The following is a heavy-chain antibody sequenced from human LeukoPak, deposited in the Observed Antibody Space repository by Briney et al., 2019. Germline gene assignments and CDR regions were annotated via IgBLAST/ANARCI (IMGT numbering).Heavy chain of an antibody. V-gene: IGHV3-48*03. D-gene: IGHD3-10*01. Sequence: GGSLRLSCAASGFTFSSYEMNWVRQAPGKGLEWVSYISSSGSTIYYADPVKGRFTISRDNAKNSLYLQMNSLRAEDTAVYYCARDRDYYGSGSYYRSTDVWGKGTTVTVSS. CDR1: GFTFSSYE. J-gene: IGHJ6*04. CDR2: ISSSGSTI. CDR3: ARDRDYYGSGSYYRSTDV.